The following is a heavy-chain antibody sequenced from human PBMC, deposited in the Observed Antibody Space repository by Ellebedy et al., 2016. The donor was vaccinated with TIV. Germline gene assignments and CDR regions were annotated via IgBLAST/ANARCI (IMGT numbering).Heavy chain of an antibody. CDR3: ARGGTTRSYYFDY. Sequence: SETLSLXXAVYGGSFSGYYWGWIRQPPGKGLEWIGYIHHSGNSYYNPSLKSRVNTSVDTSKNQFSLKLTSVTAADTAVYYCARGGTTRSYYFDYWGQGTLVTVSS. CDR2: IHHSGNS. D-gene: IGHD4-11*01. J-gene: IGHJ4*02. V-gene: IGHV4-34*09. CDR1: GGSFSGYY.